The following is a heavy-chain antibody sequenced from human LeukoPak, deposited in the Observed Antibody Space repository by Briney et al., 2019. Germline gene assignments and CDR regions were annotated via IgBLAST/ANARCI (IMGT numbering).Heavy chain of an antibody. Sequence: GRSLRLSCAASGFTFSSYAMHWVRQAPGKGLEWVAVISYDGSNKYYADSVKGRFTISRENAKNSLYLQMNSLSAGDTAVYYCARSGPTTNWFDPWGQGTLVTVSS. CDR1: GFTFSSYA. J-gene: IGHJ5*02. V-gene: IGHV3-30*14. D-gene: IGHD1-1*01. CDR2: ISYDGSNK. CDR3: ARSGPTTNWFDP.